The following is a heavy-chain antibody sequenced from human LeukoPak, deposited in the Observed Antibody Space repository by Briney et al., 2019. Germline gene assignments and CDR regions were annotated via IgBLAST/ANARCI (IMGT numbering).Heavy chain of an antibody. CDR3: ARESRDAFDI. V-gene: IGHV3-33*01. J-gene: IGHJ3*02. CDR1: GITFSSYG. Sequence: GGSLRLSCAASGITFSSYGMHWVRHAPGKGLGWVAVIWYDGSVKYYVDSVKGRFTISRDNSKNTLYLQMSSLRAEDTAFYYCARESRDAFDIGGQGTMVTVSS. CDR2: IWYDGSVK.